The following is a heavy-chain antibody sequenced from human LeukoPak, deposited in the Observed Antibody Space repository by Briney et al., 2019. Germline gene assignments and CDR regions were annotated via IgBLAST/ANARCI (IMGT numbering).Heavy chain of an antibody. J-gene: IGHJ4*02. CDR1: GFTFSSYW. D-gene: IGHD2-15*01. CDR2: IKPDGNDK. Sequence: RGSLRLSCAASGFTFSSYWMTWVRQAPGKGLEWVANIKPDGNDKYYVDFVKGRFTISRDNAKNSLYLQMNSLRAEDTAVYYCTRSRYCSSGSCYSDYWGQGTLVTVSS. CDR3: TRSRYCSSGSCYSDY. V-gene: IGHV3-7*01.